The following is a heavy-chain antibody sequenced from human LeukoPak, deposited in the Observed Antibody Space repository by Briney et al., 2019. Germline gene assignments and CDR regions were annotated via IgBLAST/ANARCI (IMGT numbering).Heavy chain of an antibody. Sequence: GGSLRLACAASGFTFSNYDMHWVRQATGKGLEWVSAIGTAGDTYYQGSVRGRFTMSRENAKNSLYLQMNSLTAGDTAVYYCARGADTHFDYWGQGTLVTVSS. CDR1: GFTFSNYD. CDR2: IGTAGDT. J-gene: IGHJ4*02. CDR3: ARGADTHFDY. D-gene: IGHD2-15*01. V-gene: IGHV3-13*04.